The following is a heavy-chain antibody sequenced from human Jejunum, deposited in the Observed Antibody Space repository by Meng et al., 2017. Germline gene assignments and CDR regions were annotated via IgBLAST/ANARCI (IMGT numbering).Heavy chain of an antibody. CDR3: ASLLLG. D-gene: IGHD1-26*01. J-gene: IGHJ4*02. CDR1: GSTFSDSW. Sequence: LSLTCAASGSTFSDSWMHWVRQVPGKGLVWVSGIKGDGSATSYADSVKGRFTISRDNAKKMLYLQMNSLRADDTAVYYCASLLLGWGQGTLVTVSS. V-gene: IGHV3-74*01. CDR2: IKGDGSAT.